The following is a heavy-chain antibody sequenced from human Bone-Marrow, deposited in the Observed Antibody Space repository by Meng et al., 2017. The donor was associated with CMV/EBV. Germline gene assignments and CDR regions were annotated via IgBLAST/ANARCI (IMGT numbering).Heavy chain of an antibody. D-gene: IGHD6-13*01. Sequence: GGSLRLSCAASGFTFSGSAMHWVRQASGKGLEWVGRIRSKANSYATAYAASVKGGFTISRDDSKNTAYLQMNSLKTEDTAVYYCTRQFRLKGSSWLVDYWGQGTLVTVSS. V-gene: IGHV3-73*01. CDR3: TRQFRLKGSSWLVDY. J-gene: IGHJ4*02. CDR1: GFTFSGSA. CDR2: IRSKANSYAT.